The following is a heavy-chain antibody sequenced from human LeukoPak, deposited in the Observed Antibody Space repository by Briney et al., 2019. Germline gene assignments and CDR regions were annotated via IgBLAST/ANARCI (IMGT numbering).Heavy chain of an antibody. D-gene: IGHD2-21*02. V-gene: IGHV4-31*03. CDR2: IYYSGNT. CDR3: ASGGAYCGADCYLPAFDS. CDR1: GGSISSAGYY. J-gene: IGHJ4*02. Sequence: PSQTLSLTCTVSGGSISSAGYYWSWIRQHPGKGLEWIGYIYYSGNTYYNPSLKSRVTISVDTSKNQFSLKLSSVTAADTVVYYCASGGAYCGADCYLPAFDSWGQGTLVTVSS.